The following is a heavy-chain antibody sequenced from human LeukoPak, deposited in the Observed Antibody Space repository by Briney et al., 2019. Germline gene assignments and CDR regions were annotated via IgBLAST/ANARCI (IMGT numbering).Heavy chain of an antibody. Sequence: ASVKVSCKASGYTFIIYEIQWVRQAPGQGLEWVGWMRPRYGNTAYAQSFQGRVTITRDTSIDTVYVELSGLRSEDTAVYYCARVGAGEGGIDYWAQGTLITVPS. CDR3: ARVGAGEGGIDY. V-gene: IGHV1-8*03. J-gene: IGHJ4*02. CDR2: MRPRYGNT. CDR1: GYTFIIYE. D-gene: IGHD3-10*01.